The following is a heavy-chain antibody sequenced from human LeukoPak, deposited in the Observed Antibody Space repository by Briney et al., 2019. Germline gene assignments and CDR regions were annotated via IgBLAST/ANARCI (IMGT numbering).Heavy chain of an antibody. CDR1: GFTFSSYA. J-gene: IGHJ4*02. CDR2: ISTSGGRT. CDR3: ARVSSGWPFDF. V-gene: IGHV3-23*01. Sequence: GGSLRLSCAASGFTFSSYATSWVRQAPGQGLEWVSLISTSGGRTYYADSVKGRFTISRDNSKNTLYLQMNSLRAEDTAVYYCARVSSGWPFDFWGQGTLVTVSS. D-gene: IGHD6-19*01.